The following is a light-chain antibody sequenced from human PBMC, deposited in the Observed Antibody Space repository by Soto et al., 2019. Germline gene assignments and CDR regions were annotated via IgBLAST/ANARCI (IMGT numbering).Light chain of an antibody. V-gene: IGKV3-11*01. CDR1: QSVRSY. CDR3: QQRSSWPRIT. Sequence: EIVLTQFPATLSLSPGERATLSCRASQSVRSYLAWYQQKPGQAPRLLIYDASNRATGIPARFSGSGSGTDFTLTISSLEPEDFAVYYCQQRSSWPRITFGVGTKVEIK. CDR2: DAS. J-gene: IGKJ4*01.